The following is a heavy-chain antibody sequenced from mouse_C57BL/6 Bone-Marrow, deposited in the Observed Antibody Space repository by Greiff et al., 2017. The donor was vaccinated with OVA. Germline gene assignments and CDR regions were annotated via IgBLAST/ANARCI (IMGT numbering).Heavy chain of an antibody. CDR2: IHPSDSDT. J-gene: IGHJ3*01. V-gene: IGHV1-74*01. D-gene: IGHD3-2*02. Sequence: QVQLQQPGAELVKPGASVKVSCKASGYTFTSYWMHWVKQRPGQGLEWIGRIHPSDSDTNYNQKFKGKATLTVDKSSSTAYMQLGSLTSEDSAVYDCAIGQLRLEGFAYWGQGTLVTVSA. CDR3: AIGQLRLEGFAY. CDR1: GYTFTSYW.